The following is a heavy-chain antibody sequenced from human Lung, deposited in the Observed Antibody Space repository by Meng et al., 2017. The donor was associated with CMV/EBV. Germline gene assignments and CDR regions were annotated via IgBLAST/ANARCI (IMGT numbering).Heavy chain of an antibody. Sequence: SETLSLTCTVSGYSISSGYYWGWIRQPPGKGLEWIGNIYKSGRTLHSPSLKTRVTMSVDTSKNQFSLKLRSVTAADTAVYYCARFPFDYWGQGTLVTVSS. CDR2: IYKSGRT. V-gene: IGHV4-38-2*02. J-gene: IGHJ4*02. CDR3: ARFPFDY. CDR1: GYSISSGYY.